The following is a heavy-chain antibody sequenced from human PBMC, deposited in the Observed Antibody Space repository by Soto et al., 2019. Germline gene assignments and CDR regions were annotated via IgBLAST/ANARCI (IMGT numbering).Heavy chain of an antibody. V-gene: IGHV4-4*07. J-gene: IGHJ4*02. CDR2: IYTSGST. D-gene: IGHD3-10*01. Sequence: PSETLSLTCTVSGGSISSYYWSWSRQPAGKGLEWIGRIYTSGSTNYNPSLKSRVTMSVDTSKNQFSLKLSSVTAADTAVYYCARDISHFRYYYGSGSYYYFDYWGQGTLVTAPQ. CDR1: GGSISSYY. CDR3: ARDISHFRYYYGSGSYYYFDY.